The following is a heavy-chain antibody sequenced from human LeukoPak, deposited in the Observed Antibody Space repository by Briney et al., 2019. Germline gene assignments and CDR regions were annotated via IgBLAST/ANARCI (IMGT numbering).Heavy chain of an antibody. Sequence: GGSLRLSCAASGFTFSSYTMNWVRQAPGKGLEWVSYISGSSSTIYYADSVKGRFTISRDNAKNSLYLQMNSLRDEDTAVYYCGRIRHYYDSSGYCFFDYRGQGALVTVSS. D-gene: IGHD3-22*01. V-gene: IGHV3-48*02. CDR3: GRIRHYYDSSGYCFFDY. CDR1: GFTFSSYT. J-gene: IGHJ4*02. CDR2: ISGSSSTI.